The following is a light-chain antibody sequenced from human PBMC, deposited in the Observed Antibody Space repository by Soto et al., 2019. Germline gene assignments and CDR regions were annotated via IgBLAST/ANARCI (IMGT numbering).Light chain of an antibody. Sequence: EIVLTQSPGTLSLSPGERATLSCRASQTVDSDYLAWYQQKYGQAPRLLIYGVSSRATGISDRFSGSGSGTDFTLTISRLEPEDFAIYYCQQYGNSYTFGQGTKLEIK. CDR3: QQYGNSYT. V-gene: IGKV3-20*01. CDR2: GVS. J-gene: IGKJ2*01. CDR1: QTVDSDY.